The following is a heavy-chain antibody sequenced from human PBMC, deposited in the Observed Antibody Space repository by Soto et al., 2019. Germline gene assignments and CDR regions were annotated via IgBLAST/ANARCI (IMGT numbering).Heavy chain of an antibody. Sequence: QVQLQESGPGLVKPSETLSLTCTVSSGSISGSYWAWIRQPPGKGLEYIGHISYIGSTNYSPSLQRRVTMSVDTSKNQFSRKLTSVTAADTAVYYGARHATGWTYPLDYWGQGTLVTVSS. CDR1: SGSISGSY. V-gene: IGHV4-59*08. CDR3: ARHATGWTYPLDY. D-gene: IGHD3-3*01. CDR2: ISYIGST. J-gene: IGHJ4*02.